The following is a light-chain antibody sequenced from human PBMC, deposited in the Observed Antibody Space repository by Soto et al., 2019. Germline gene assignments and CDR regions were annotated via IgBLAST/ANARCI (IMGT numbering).Light chain of an antibody. J-gene: IGKJ5*01. CDR3: QQTHAVPLT. V-gene: IGKV3-20*01. CDR1: QSVSSSY. CDR2: GAS. Sequence: EIVLTQSPGTLSLSPGERATLSCRASQSVSSSYLAWYQQKPGQAPRLLIYGASSRATGIPDRFSGSGYGTDFTLTINNLHPEDSATYYCQQTHAVPLTFGQGTRLEIK.